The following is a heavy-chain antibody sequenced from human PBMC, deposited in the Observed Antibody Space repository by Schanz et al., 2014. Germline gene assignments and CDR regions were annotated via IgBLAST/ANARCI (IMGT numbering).Heavy chain of an antibody. D-gene: IGHD3-10*01. V-gene: IGHV3-11*04. CDR1: GFTFSDYY. Sequence: QVQLVESGGGLVKPGGSLRLSCAASGFTFSDYYMSWIRQAPGKGLEWVSRMIGSGSSVFYADSVKGRFTISRDNAKNSLYLQMNSLRAEDTAVYYCARGIITMVRGGDVGAFDIGGQGTMVTVSS. CDR3: ARGIITMVRGGDVGAFDI. J-gene: IGHJ3*02. CDR2: MIGSGSSV.